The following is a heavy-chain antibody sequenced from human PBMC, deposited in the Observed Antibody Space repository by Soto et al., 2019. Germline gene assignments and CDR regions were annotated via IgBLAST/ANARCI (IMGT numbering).Heavy chain of an antibody. CDR1: GFTFSSYE. Sequence: EVQLVESGGGLVQPGGSLRLSCAASGFTFSSYEMNWVRQAPGKGLEWVSYISSSGSTIYYADSVKGRFTISRDNAKNSLYLQMNSLRAEDTAVFYCARDHTLELRVFGMDVWGQGTTVTVSS. CDR3: ARDHTLELRVFGMDV. CDR2: ISSSGSTI. J-gene: IGHJ6*02. V-gene: IGHV3-48*03. D-gene: IGHD1-7*01.